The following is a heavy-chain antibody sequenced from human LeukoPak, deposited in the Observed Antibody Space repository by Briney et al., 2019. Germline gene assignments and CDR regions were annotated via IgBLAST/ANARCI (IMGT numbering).Heavy chain of an antibody. Sequence: SETLSLTCTVSGGSIGSYYWSWIRQPAGKGLEWIGRIYTNGGTVYNPSLKSRVTMSVDTSKNQFSLKLSSVTAADTAVYYCARGVFYYDTSGRGYYFDYWGQGTLVTVSS. CDR2: IYTNGGT. D-gene: IGHD3-22*01. J-gene: IGHJ4*02. V-gene: IGHV4-4*07. CDR1: GGSIGSYY. CDR3: ARGVFYYDTSGRGYYFDY.